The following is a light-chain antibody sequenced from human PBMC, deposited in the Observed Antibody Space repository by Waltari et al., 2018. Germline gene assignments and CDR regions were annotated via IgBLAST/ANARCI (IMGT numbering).Light chain of an antibody. V-gene: IGKV3-11*01. J-gene: IGKJ4*01. CDR2: DTS. Sequence: DIVLTQSPATLSFSPGERASLSCRASQSVTNYLAWYQQKPGQAPRLLIYDTSNRATGIPARFSGSGFGTVFTLTISSLEPEDFAVYYCQQRRDWPLTFGGGTKVEIK. CDR1: QSVTNY. CDR3: QQRRDWPLT.